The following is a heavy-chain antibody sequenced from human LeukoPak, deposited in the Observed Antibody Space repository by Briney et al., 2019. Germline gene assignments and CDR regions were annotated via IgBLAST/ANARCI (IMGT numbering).Heavy chain of an antibody. D-gene: IGHD3-10*01. V-gene: IGHV1-69*05. CDR2: IIPIFGTA. CDR1: GGTFSSYA. Sequence: SVKVSCKASGGTFSSYAISWVRQAPGQGLEWMGGIIPIFGTANYAQKFQGRVTITTDESTSTAYMELSSLRSEDTAVYYCATGSWSWGSGRPKQHFDYCGQGTLVTVSS. J-gene: IGHJ4*02. CDR3: ATGSWSWGSGRPKQHFDY.